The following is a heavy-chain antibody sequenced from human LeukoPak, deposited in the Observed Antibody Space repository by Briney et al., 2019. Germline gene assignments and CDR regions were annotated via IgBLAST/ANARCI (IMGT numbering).Heavy chain of an antibody. CDR1: GGPISSYY. V-gene: IGHV4-59*01. J-gene: IGHJ4*02. Sequence: SETLSLTCSVSGGPISSYYWSWIRQPPGKGLEWIGYIYNSGSTNYNSSLKGRVTISVDTSKSQFFLKLSSVTAAGTAVYFCARGGRDGYNVFDYWGQGTLVTVSS. D-gene: IGHD5-24*01. CDR3: ARGGRDGYNVFDY. CDR2: IYNSGST.